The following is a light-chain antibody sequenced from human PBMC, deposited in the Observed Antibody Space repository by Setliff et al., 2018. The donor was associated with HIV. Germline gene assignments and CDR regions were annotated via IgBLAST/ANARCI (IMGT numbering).Light chain of an antibody. CDR3: QVWDSSSDV. CDR1: NIGSKS. CDR2: YDS. V-gene: IGLV3-21*04. Sequence: SYELTQPPSVSVAPGKTARITCGGNNIGSKSVHWYQQKPGQAPVLVIYYDSDRPSGIPARFSGSNSGNTATLTIRRVEAGDEADYYCQVWDSSSDVVGSGTKV. J-gene: IGLJ1*01.